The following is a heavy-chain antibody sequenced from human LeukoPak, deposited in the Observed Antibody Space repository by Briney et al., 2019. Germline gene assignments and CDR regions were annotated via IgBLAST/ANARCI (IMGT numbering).Heavy chain of an antibody. CDR2: IKSKTDGGTT. CDR3: TTDREILVQVGAILL. CDR1: GFTFSNAW. J-gene: IGHJ4*02. D-gene: IGHD1-26*01. Sequence: GGSLRLSCAASGFTFSNAWMSWVRQAPGKGLEWVGRIKSKTDGGTTDYAAPVKGRFTISRDDSKNTLYLQMNSLKTEDTAVYYCTTDREILVQVGAILLWGQGTLVTVSS. V-gene: IGHV3-15*01.